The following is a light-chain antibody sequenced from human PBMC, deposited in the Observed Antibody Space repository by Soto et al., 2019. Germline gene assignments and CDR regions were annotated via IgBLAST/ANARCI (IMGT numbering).Light chain of an antibody. CDR1: QDISNY. CDR2: DAS. J-gene: IGKJ3*01. Sequence: DIQMTQSPSSLSASVGDRVTITCQASQDISNYLNWYQQKPGKAPKLLIYDASNLEAGVPSRFSGSGSWTDFAFTISSLQPEDIATYYCQQYDNLPSFTFGPGTKVEIK. V-gene: IGKV1-33*01. CDR3: QQYDNLPSFT.